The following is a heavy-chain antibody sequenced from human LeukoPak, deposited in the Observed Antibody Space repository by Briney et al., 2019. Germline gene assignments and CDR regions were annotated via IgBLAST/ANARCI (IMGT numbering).Heavy chain of an antibody. CDR2: IKQDGSEK. J-gene: IGHJ4*02. D-gene: IGHD5-18*01. CDR3: ARDLFIQLGYVDY. V-gene: IGHV3-7*01. CDR1: GFTFSNYW. Sequence: GGSLRLSCAASGFTFSNYWMSWVRQAPGKGLEWVANIKQDGSEKFYVDSVKGRFTISRDNAKNSLYLQMNSLRAEDTAVYYCARDLFIQLGYVDYWGQGTLVTVSS.